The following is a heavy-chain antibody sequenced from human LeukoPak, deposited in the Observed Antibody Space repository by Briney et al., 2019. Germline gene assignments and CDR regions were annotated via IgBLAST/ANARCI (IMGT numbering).Heavy chain of an antibody. V-gene: IGHV3-21*01. CDR1: GFNFSSHS. CDR2: IISSGSYI. J-gene: IGHJ4*02. D-gene: IGHD2-15*01. CDR3: TRDFGGYCSGGSCYSSWSDY. Sequence: PGGSLRLSCAASGFNFSSHSMNWVRQAPGKGLEWVSSIISSGSYIYYADSVKGRFTISRDNAKNSLFLQMNSLRAEDTAVYYCTRDFGGYCSGGSCYSSWSDYWGQGTLVTVSS.